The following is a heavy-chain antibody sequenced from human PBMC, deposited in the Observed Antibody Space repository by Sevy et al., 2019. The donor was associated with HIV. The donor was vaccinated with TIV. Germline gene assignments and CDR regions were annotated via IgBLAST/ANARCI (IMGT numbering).Heavy chain of an antibody. CDR1: GGSISSSSYY. D-gene: IGHD4-17*01. CDR3: ASLMRGEILYYFDY. Sequence: SETLSLTCTVSGGSISSSSYYWGWIRQPPGKGLEWIGNIYYSGSTYYNPSLKSRVTISVDTSKNQYSLKLSSVTAADTAVYYCASLMRGEILYYFDYWGQGTLVTVSS. V-gene: IGHV4-39*01. J-gene: IGHJ4*02. CDR2: IYYSGST.